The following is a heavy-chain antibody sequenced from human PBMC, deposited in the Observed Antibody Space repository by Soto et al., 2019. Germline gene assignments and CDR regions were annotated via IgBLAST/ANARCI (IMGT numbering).Heavy chain of an antibody. V-gene: IGHV3-23*01. CDR2: ISGSGGST. J-gene: IGHJ2*01. CDR3: AKDSPYGSGSHRYWYFDL. D-gene: IGHD3-10*01. CDR1: GFTFSSYA. Sequence: EVQLLESGGGLVQPGGSLRLSCAASGFTFSSYAMSWVRQAPGKGLEWVSAISGSGGSTYYADSVKGRFTVSRDNSKNPLYLQMNSLRAEDTAVYYCAKDSPYGSGSHRYWYFDLWGRGTLVTVSS.